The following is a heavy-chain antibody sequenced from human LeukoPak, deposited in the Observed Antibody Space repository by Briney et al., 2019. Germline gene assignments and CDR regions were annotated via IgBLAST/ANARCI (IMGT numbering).Heavy chain of an antibody. CDR1: GGSFSGYY. CDR2: INHSGST. J-gene: IGHJ6*02. D-gene: IGHD2-2*02. CDR3: ARGQLGYCSSTSCYTRRPYYYYGMDV. V-gene: IGHV4-34*01. Sequence: TASETLSLTCAVYGGSFSGYYWSWIRQPPGKGLEWIGEINHSGSTNYNPSLKSRVTISVDTSKNQFSLKLSSVTAADTAVYYCARGQLGYCSSTSCYTRRPYYYYGMDVWGQGTTVTVSS.